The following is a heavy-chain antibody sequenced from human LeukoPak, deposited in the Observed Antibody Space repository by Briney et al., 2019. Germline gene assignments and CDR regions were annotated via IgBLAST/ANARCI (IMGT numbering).Heavy chain of an antibody. V-gene: IGHV4-34*01. D-gene: IGHD3-22*01. CDR1: GGSFSGYY. J-gene: IGHJ4*02. CDR3: ARGYDSSGYYFLDY. Sequence: SETLSLTCAVYGGSFSGYYWSWLRQPPGKGLEWIGEINHSGSTNYNPSLKSRVTISVDTSKNQFSLKLSSVTAADTAVYYCARGYDSSGYYFLDYWGQGTLVTVSS. CDR2: INHSGST.